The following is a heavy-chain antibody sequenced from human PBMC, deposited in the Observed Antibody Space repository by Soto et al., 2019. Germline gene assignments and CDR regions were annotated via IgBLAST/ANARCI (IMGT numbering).Heavy chain of an antibody. CDR3: AKNRITIFGVVSNYYYYGMDV. CDR2: INAGNGNT. Sequence: ASVKVSCKASGYTFTSYAMHWVRQAPGQRLEWMGWINAGNGNTKYSQKFQGRVTITRDTSASTVYMELSSLRSEDTAVYYCAKNRITIFGVVSNYYYYGMDVWGQGTTVTVSS. CDR1: GYTFTSYA. J-gene: IGHJ6*02. D-gene: IGHD3-3*01. V-gene: IGHV1-3*01.